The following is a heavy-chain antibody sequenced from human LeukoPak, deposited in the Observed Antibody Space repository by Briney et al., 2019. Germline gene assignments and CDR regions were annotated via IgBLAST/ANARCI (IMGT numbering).Heavy chain of an antibody. CDR1: GFTFSDYS. CDR3: ARDPGAYSSYFDY. CDR2: ISSRSTYM. D-gene: IGHD2-21*01. V-gene: IGHV3-21*04. Sequence: GGSLRLSCSASGFTFSDYSMNWVRQAPGKGLEWVSSISSRSTYMYYADSLKGRFTISRDNAKNSLYLQMSSLRAEDTAVYYCARDPGAYSSYFDYWGQGTLVTVSS. J-gene: IGHJ4*02.